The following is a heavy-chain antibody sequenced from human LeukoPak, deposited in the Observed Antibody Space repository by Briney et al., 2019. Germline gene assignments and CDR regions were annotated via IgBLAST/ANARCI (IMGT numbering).Heavy chain of an antibody. CDR2: IKQDGSEK. J-gene: IGHJ4*02. CDR3: GGGCSSTSCYPHGFDY. D-gene: IGHD2-2*01. Sequence: PPGGSLRLXCAASGFTFSSYWMSWVRQAPGKGLEWVANIKQDGSEKYYVDSVKGRFTISRDNAKNSLYLQMNSLRAEDTAVYYCGGGCSSTSCYPHGFDYWGQGTLVTVSS. V-gene: IGHV3-7*01. CDR1: GFTFSSYW.